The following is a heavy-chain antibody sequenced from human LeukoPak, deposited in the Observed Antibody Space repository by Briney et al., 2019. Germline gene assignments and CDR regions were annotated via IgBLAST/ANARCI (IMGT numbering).Heavy chain of an antibody. CDR3: ASQADLGYNHDI. Sequence: GGSLRLSCAASGFTFSSYWMSWVRQAPGKGLEWVANIKQDGSEKYYVDSVKGRFTISRDNAKNSLYLQMNRLRAEDTAVYYCASQADLGYNHDIWGQGTMVTVSS. J-gene: IGHJ3*02. V-gene: IGHV3-7*01. CDR2: IKQDGSEK. D-gene: IGHD5-24*01. CDR1: GFTFSSYW.